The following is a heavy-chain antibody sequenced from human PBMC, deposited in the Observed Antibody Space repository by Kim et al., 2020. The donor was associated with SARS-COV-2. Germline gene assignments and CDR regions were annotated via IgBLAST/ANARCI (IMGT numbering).Heavy chain of an antibody. Sequence: SETLSLTCTVSGGSISSGGYYWSWIRQHPGKGLEWIGYIYYSGSTYYNPSLKSRVTISVDTSKNQFSLKLSSVTAADTAVYYCARVEAAGTFDYWGQGTLVTVSS. CDR1: GGSISSGGYY. CDR2: IYYSGST. J-gene: IGHJ4*02. V-gene: IGHV4-31*03. D-gene: IGHD6-13*01. CDR3: ARVEAAGTFDY.